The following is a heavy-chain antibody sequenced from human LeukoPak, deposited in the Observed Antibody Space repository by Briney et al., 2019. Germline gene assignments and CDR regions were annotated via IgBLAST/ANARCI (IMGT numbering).Heavy chain of an antibody. Sequence: GGSLRLSCAASGFTFTNYAMSWVRQAPGKGLEWVSALSASGGSTYYADSVKGRFTIPRDNSKNMLYLQMNSLRAEDTAVYYCAKSIVGVSGFGYWGQGALVTVSS. J-gene: IGHJ4*02. D-gene: IGHD1-26*01. CDR2: LSASGGST. CDR1: GFTFTNYA. CDR3: AKSIVGVSGFGY. V-gene: IGHV3-23*01.